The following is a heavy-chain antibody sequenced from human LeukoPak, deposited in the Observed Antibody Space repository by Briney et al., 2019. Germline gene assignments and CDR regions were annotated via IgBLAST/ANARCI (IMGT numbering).Heavy chain of an antibody. D-gene: IGHD1-1*01. Sequence: PSETLSLTCAVYGGSFSGYYWSWIRQPPGKGLGWIGEINHSGSTNYNPSLKSRVTISVDTSKNQFSLKLSSVTAADTAVYYCASYKGNYYYYMDVWGKGTTVTVSS. CDR2: INHSGST. V-gene: IGHV4-34*01. CDR1: GGSFSGYY. J-gene: IGHJ6*03. CDR3: ASYKGNYYYYMDV.